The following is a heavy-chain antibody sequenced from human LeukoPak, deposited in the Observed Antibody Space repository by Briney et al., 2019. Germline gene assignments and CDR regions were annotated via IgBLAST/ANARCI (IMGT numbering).Heavy chain of an antibody. CDR1: GASIRSGDYY. Sequence: SETLSLTCTVSGASIRSGDYYWSWIRQPPGKGLEWIGYIYDSGSTYYNPSLKSRITISVDTSENRFSLKLSSVTATDTAVYYCARDCSGGSCYGAFDIWGQGTMVNVSS. J-gene: IGHJ3*02. D-gene: IGHD2-15*01. CDR2: IYDSGST. V-gene: IGHV4-30-4*01. CDR3: ARDCSGGSCYGAFDI.